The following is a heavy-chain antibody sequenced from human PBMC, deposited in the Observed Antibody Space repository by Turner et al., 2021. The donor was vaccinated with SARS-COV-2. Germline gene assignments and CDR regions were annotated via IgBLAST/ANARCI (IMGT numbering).Heavy chain of an antibody. D-gene: IGHD2-2*01. CDR2: MNPDSGNT. J-gene: IGHJ2*01. V-gene: IGHV1-8*03. CDR1: GYTFTSYD. Sequence: QMRLVQGGAEVHERGASVKVSCKASGYTFTSYDINWVRQATGQGLEWMGWMNPDSGNTAYAQKFQGRVTITRNTSISTAYMELSSLRSEDTAVYYCARGGYCSSTSCSPYWYFDLWVRGTLVTVSS. CDR3: ARGGYCSSTSCSPYWYFDL.